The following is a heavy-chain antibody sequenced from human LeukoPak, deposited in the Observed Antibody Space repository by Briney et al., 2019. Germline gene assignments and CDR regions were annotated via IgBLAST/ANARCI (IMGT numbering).Heavy chain of an antibody. CDR2: IWYDGSNK. CDR1: GFTFSSYG. V-gene: IGHV3-33*01. D-gene: IGHD6-19*01. Sequence: GGSLRLSCAASGFTFSSYGILWVRQAPGKGLEWVAVIWYDGSNKYYADSVKGRFTISRDPSKNTVYLQMNSLRADDTAVYYCARLGSGWAIDYWGPGTLVTVSS. J-gene: IGHJ4*02. CDR3: ARLGSGWAIDY.